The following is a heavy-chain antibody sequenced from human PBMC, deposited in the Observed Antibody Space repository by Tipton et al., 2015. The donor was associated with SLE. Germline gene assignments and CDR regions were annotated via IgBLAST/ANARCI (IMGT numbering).Heavy chain of an antibody. V-gene: IGHV3-7*01. CDR1: GFTFSSYG. J-gene: IGHJ4*02. CDR3: ARTIFGVVSLFDY. CDR2: IKQDGSEK. Sequence: SLRLSCAASGFTFSSYGMHWVRQAPGKGLEWVANIKQDGSEKYYVDSVKGRFTISRDNAKNSLYLQMNSLRAEDTAVYYCARTIFGVVSLFDYWGQGTLVPVSS. D-gene: IGHD3-3*01.